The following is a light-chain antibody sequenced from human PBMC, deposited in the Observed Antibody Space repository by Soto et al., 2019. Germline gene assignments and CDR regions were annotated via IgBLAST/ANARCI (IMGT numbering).Light chain of an antibody. Sequence: DIQLTQSPSFLSAPVGDRVTITCRASQGINNYLAWYQHKPGKAPRLLIHSASTLQSGVPSRFRGSGSWTEFTLTISTLQPEDSATDYCQQLNSFPFTFGPGTKVDIK. CDR1: QGINNY. CDR3: QQLNSFPFT. CDR2: SAS. J-gene: IGKJ3*01. V-gene: IGKV1-9*01.